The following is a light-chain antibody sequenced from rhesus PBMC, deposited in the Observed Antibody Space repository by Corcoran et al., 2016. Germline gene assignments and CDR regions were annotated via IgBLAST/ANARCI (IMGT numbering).Light chain of an antibody. CDR1: LDIDIN. Sequence: DIQMTQSPSSLSASVGDTVTITCRASLDIDINLAWYQQRPGQAPKPLIYYASIFESGVPSRFSGSGSGSDFTLTISSLQPEDFATYYCQPHDSFPPSFGRGTRVEL. J-gene: IGKJ1*01. CDR3: QPHDSFPPS. CDR2: YAS. V-gene: IGKV1S14*01.